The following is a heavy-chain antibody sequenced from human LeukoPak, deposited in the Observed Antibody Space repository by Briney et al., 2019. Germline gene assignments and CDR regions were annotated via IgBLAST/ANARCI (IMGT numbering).Heavy chain of an antibody. D-gene: IGHD2-21*02. Sequence: ESGPALVKPTQTLTLTCTFSGFSLSTSGMWVSWIRQPAGKGLEWIGLIYTSGSTNYNPSLKSRVTMSVDTSKNQFSLKLSSVTAADTAVYYCARVFACGGDCYSGAFDIWGQGTMVTVSS. CDR1: GFSLSTSGM. V-gene: IGHV4-61*02. J-gene: IGHJ3*02. CDR2: IYTSGST. CDR3: ARVFACGGDCYSGAFDI.